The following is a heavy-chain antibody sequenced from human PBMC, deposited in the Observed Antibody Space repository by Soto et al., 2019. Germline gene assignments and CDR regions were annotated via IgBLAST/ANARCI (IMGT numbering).Heavy chain of an antibody. CDR2: IHPGNSDT. Sequence: GESLKISCEGSVYTFSTYWIGWVRQIPGEGLEWMGIIHPGNSDTRYSPSFQGQVTISADRSINTAYLQWRGLKASDTAFYYCARHTNGYNPLDYWGQGTLVTVSS. CDR3: ARHTNGYNPLDY. V-gene: IGHV5-51*01. CDR1: VYTFSTYW. J-gene: IGHJ4*02. D-gene: IGHD5-12*01.